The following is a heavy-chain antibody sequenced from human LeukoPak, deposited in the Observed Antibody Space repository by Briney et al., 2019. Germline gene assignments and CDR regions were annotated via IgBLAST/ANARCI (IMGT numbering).Heavy chain of an antibody. J-gene: IGHJ4*02. CDR2: ISSSGSTI. D-gene: IGHD3-22*01. V-gene: IGHV3-11*04. CDR1: GFTFSDYY. Sequence: GGSLRLSCAASGFTFSDYYMSWIRQAPGKGLEWVSYISSSGSTIYYADSVKGRFTISRDSAKNSLYLQMNSLRAEDTAVYYCARDRHYYDSSGPAGSYLDYWGQGTLVTVSS. CDR3: ARDRHYYDSSGPAGSYLDY.